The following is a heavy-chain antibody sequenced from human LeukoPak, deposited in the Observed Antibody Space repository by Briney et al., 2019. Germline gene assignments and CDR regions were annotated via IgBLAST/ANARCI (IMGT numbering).Heavy chain of an antibody. CDR1: GYTFTSYG. CDR2: ISAYNGIT. J-gene: IGHJ4*02. Sequence: ASVKVSCKASGYTFTSYGISWVRQAPGQGLEWMGWISAYNGITNYAQKLQGGVTMTTDTSTSTDYMGQRSLRSDDTAVYYCARDEGAGYGAYVPFDDWGQATLVTVPS. CDR3: ARDEGAGYGAYVPFDD. V-gene: IGHV1-18*01. D-gene: IGHD4-17*01.